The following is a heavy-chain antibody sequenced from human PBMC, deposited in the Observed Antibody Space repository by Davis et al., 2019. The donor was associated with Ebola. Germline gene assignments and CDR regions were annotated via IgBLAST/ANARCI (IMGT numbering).Heavy chain of an antibody. D-gene: IGHD4-17*01. V-gene: IGHV3-7*01. CDR2: MNQDGGEK. J-gene: IGHJ4*02. CDR1: GFTFSSHW. Sequence: PGGSLRLSCAASGFTFSSHWMTWVRQAPGKGPEWVAHMNQDGGEKYHVDSVKGRFTISRDNAKNSLYLQMNSLRIEDTAVYYCVRTTYGAPEYWGQGTLVTVSS. CDR3: VRTTYGAPEY.